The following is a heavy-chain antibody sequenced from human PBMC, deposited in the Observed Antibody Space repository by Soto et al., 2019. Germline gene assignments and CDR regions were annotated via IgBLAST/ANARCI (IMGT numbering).Heavy chain of an antibody. CDR1: GFTFSNYW. Sequence: GGSLRLSCAASGFTFSNYWMTWVRQAPGKGLEWVANIKEDGSEKHYVDSVKGRFTVSRDNAKNSLYLQMNSLRVEDTAVYFCSRDVVVGAKALNYWGQGALVTVSS. V-gene: IGHV3-7*01. CDR3: SRDVVVGAKALNY. J-gene: IGHJ4*02. CDR2: IKEDGSEK. D-gene: IGHD2-15*01.